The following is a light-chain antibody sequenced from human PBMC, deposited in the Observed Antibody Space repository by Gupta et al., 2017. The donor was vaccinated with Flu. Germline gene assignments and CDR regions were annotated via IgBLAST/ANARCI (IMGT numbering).Light chain of an antibody. CDR2: GAS. CDR1: QNGKTF. CDR3: QQGYNTPPT. J-gene: IGKJ4*02. V-gene: IGKV1-39*01. Sequence: PLYASVGDRMTSKCRASQNGKTFLNWYQQRPGRAPKRLIYGASTLEGGVPSRFSGSGSGTDFTLNINSLQPDDFGTYYCQQGYNTPPTFGRGTKVELK.